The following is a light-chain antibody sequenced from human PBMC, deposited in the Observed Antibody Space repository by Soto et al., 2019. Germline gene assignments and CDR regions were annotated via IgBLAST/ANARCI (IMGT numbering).Light chain of an antibody. Sequence: IGLSQPPCTLYMSPGERATLSCRASQSVSAGHLAWYQHKPGPAPRLLIYGASSRATGVPGRFSGSGSGTDFTLTISRLQPDDFAVYFCQQYSRSPLTFGGGTKVAIK. CDR3: QQYSRSPLT. V-gene: IGKV3-20*01. CDR1: QSVSAGH. CDR2: GAS. J-gene: IGKJ4*01.